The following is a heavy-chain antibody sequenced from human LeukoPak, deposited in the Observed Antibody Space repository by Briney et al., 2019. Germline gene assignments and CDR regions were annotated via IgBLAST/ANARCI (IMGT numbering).Heavy chain of an antibody. Sequence: SETLSLTCTVSGVSISSYYWSWIRQPAGKGLEWIGRIYTSGSTNYNPSLKSRVTMSVDTSKNQFSLKLSSVTAADTAVYYCARDQYYYDSSGYTYYFDYWGQGTLVTVSS. CDR2: IYTSGST. CDR3: ARDQYYYDSSGYTYYFDY. J-gene: IGHJ4*02. CDR1: GVSISSYY. V-gene: IGHV4-4*07. D-gene: IGHD3-22*01.